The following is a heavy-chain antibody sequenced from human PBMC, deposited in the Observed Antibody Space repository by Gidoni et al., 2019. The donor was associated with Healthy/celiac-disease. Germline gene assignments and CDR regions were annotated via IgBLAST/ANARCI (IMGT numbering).Heavy chain of an antibody. CDR3: ARLGQLVGPPYNWFDP. V-gene: IGHV4-34*01. CDR2: INHSGST. CDR1: GGSFSGYY. J-gene: IGHJ5*02. Sequence: QVQLQQWGAGLLKPSETLSLTCAVYGGSFSGYYWSWIRQPPGKGLEWIGEINHSGSTNYHPSLKSRVTISVDTSKNQFSLKLSSVTAADTAVYYCARLGQLVGPPYNWFDPWGQGTLVTVSS. D-gene: IGHD6-6*01.